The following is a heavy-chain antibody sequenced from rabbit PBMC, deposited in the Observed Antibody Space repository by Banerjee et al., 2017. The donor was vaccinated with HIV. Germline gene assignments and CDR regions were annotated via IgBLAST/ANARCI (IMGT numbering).Heavy chain of an antibody. V-gene: IGHV1S45*01. J-gene: IGHJ4*01. CDR2: IYAGSSDNT. Sequence: QEQLEESGGGLVKPEGSLTLTCTASGFSFSSSYWICWVRQAPGKGLEWIACIYAGSSDNTYYASWAKGRFTISKTSSTTVTLQMTSLTAADTATYFCARDVRSVGYYFDLWGPGTLVTVS. CDR3: ARDVRSVGYYFDL. D-gene: IGHD5-1*01. CDR1: GFSFSSSYW.